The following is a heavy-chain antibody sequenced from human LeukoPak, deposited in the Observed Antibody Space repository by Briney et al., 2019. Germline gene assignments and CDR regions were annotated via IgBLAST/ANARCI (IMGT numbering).Heavy chain of an antibody. D-gene: IGHD3-16*01. J-gene: IGHJ1*01. CDR3: ARGGAGGGYFPT. CDR2: MKEDGSDE. CDR1: GFSFSDST. V-gene: IGHV3-7*03. Sequence: PGGSLRLSCVASGFSFSDSTMSWVRQAAGKGLEWVAKMKEDGSDENYVDSVKGRFTISRDNARNSLHLQMKGLRAEDTAVYFCARGGAGGGYFPTWGQGILVIVSS.